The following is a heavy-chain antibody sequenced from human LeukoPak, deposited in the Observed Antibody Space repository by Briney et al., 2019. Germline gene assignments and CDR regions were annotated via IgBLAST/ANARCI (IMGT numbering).Heavy chain of an antibody. D-gene: IGHD3-16*01. Sequence: ASVKVSCKASGYTFTSYGISWVRQAPGQGPEWMGWISAYNGNTNYAQKLQGRVTMTTDTSTSTAYMELRSLRSDDTAVYYCARDLRANGVLTLLGYWGQGTLVTVSS. V-gene: IGHV1-18*01. J-gene: IGHJ4*02. CDR1: GYTFTSYG. CDR2: ISAYNGNT. CDR3: ARDLRANGVLTLLGY.